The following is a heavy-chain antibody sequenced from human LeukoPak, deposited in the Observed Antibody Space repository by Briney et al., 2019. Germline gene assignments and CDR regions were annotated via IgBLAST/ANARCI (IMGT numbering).Heavy chain of an antibody. CDR1: GFTFSSYA. J-gene: IGHJ4*02. V-gene: IGHV3-30-3*01. Sequence: GGSLRLSCAASGFTFSSYAMHWVRQAPGKGLEWVAVISYDGSNKYYADSVKGRFTISRDNSKNTLYLQMNSLRAEDTAVYYCARDRVASIAVAGGGFNYWGQGTLVTVSS. CDR3: ARDRVASIAVAGGGFNY. D-gene: IGHD6-19*01. CDR2: ISYDGSNK.